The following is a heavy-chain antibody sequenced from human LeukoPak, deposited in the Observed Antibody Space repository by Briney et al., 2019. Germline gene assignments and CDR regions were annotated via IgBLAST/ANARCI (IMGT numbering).Heavy chain of an antibody. D-gene: IGHD6-19*01. CDR2: ISSSSTYI. V-gene: IGHV3-21*01. CDR3: ARDPVQDSSGWYGYFDY. CDR1: GFTFSSYS. Sequence: GGSLRLSCAASGFTFSSYSMNWVRQAPGKGLEWVSSISSSSTYIYYADSVKGRFTISRDNAKSSLYLQMNSLRAEDTAVYYCARDPVQDSSGWYGYFDYWGQGTLVTVSS. J-gene: IGHJ4*02.